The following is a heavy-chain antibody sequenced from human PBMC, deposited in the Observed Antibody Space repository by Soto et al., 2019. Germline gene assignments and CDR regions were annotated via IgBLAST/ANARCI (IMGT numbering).Heavy chain of an antibody. CDR3: ARDTRLAVADEGDFDS. CDR2: IWHDGSSV. CDR1: PLTFSYDG. Sequence: QVQLVESGGGVVQPGRSLRLSCVASPLTFSYDGMHWVRQAPGKGLEWVAVIWHDGSSVYYADSVKGRFTISRDNSKNTLYLQMNSLRDEDTAVYFCARDTRLAVADEGDFDSWGQGTVVTVSS. J-gene: IGHJ4*02. D-gene: IGHD6-19*01. V-gene: IGHV3-33*01.